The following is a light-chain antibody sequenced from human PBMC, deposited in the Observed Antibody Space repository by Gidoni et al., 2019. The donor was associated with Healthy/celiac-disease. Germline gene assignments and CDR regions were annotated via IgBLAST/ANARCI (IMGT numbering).Light chain of an antibody. CDR2: GAS. J-gene: IGKJ2*01. CDR1: QSVSSSY. V-gene: IGKV3-20*01. Sequence: EIVLTQSPGTLSLSPVERATLSCRASQSVSSSYLAWYQQKHGQAPRLLIYGASSRATGIPDRFSCSWSGTDFTLTISRLEPEDFAVYYCQQYGSSSYTFGQGTKLEIK. CDR3: QQYGSSSYT.